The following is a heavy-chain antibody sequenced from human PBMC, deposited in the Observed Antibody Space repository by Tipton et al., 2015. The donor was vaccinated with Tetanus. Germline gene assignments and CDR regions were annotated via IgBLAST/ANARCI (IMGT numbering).Heavy chain of an antibody. Sequence: PGLVKPSETLSLTCTVSGSSIRGSGHYRTWVRQPPGKEPEWVGYVYHSGATNYHPSLKSRLAISADTSKNQFSLNLRSVITADTAVYYCARANNDYPKKGPFDYWGQGILVIVSS. V-gene: IGHV4-61*08. J-gene: IGHJ4*02. CDR3: ARANNDYPKKGPFDY. CDR1: GSSIRGSGHY. D-gene: IGHD5-12*01. CDR2: VYHSGAT.